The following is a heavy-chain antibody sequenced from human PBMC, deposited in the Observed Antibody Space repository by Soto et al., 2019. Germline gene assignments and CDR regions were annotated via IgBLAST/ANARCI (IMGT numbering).Heavy chain of an antibody. Sequence: PGGSLRLSCAASGFTFSSYAMIWGRQAPGKGLEWVSAISGSGGSTYYADSVKGRFTISRDNSKNTLYLQMNSLRAEDTAVYYCAKSIELSGYYYYGMDVWSQRTTVTVS. V-gene: IGHV3-23*01. D-gene: IGHD5-18*01. CDR1: GFTFSSYA. J-gene: IGHJ6*02. CDR2: ISGSGGST. CDR3: AKSIELSGYYYYGMDV.